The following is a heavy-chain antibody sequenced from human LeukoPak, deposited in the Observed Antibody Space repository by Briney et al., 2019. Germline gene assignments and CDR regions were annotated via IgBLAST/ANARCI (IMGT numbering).Heavy chain of an antibody. CDR2: IDSSGTTL. V-gene: IGHV3-48*03. CDR1: GFSFSNYE. Sequence: GGSLRPSCAASGFSFSNYEMNWVRQAPGKGLEWISYIDSSGTTLYYASSLKGRFTISRDNAKNSLYLNMNSLRAEDTAVYYCARVRDDHGDFALDYWGQGTLVTVSS. J-gene: IGHJ4*02. D-gene: IGHD4-17*01. CDR3: ARVRDDHGDFALDY.